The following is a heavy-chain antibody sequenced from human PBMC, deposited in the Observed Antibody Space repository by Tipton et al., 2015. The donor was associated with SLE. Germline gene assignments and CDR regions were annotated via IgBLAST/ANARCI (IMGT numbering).Heavy chain of an antibody. V-gene: IGHV4-39*01. D-gene: IGHD7-27*01. CDR2: IYHSGST. J-gene: IGHJ4*02. Sequence: TLSLTCTVSGGSISSSSYYWGWIRQPPGKGLEWIGSIYHSGSTYYNPSLKSRATISVDTSKNQFSLKLSSVTAADTAVYYCARLGRDFDYWGQGALVTVSS. CDR1: GGSISSSSYY. CDR3: ARLGRDFDY.